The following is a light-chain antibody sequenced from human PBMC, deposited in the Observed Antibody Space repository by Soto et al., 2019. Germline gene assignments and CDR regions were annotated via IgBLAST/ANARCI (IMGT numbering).Light chain of an antibody. Sequence: DIQITQSPSSVSASVGDRVTITCRASQGINNWLAWYQQKPGKAPELLIYAVSYLQSGVPSGFSGSGSGTDFTLTISSLQPEDFATYFCKQSSAFPLTFGGGTKVDIK. CDR3: KQSSAFPLT. CDR1: QGINNW. J-gene: IGKJ4*01. V-gene: IGKV1-12*01. CDR2: AVS.